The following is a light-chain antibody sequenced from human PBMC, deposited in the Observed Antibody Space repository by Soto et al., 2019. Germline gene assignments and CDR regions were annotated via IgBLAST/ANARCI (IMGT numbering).Light chain of an antibody. CDR1: QDISNY. CDR3: QQYDNLPLT. V-gene: IGKV1-33*01. CDR2: DAS. Sequence: IQMTQSPSSLSASVGDRVTITCQASQDISNYLNWYQQKPGKAPKLLISDASRLETGVPSRFSGSGSGTDFTFTISSLQPEDIATYYCQQYDNLPLTFGGGTKVDIK. J-gene: IGKJ4*01.